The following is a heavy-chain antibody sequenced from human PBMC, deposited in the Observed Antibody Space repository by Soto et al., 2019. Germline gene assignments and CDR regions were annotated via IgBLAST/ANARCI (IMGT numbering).Heavy chain of an antibody. CDR1: GGSISSYY. CDR2: IYYSGST. V-gene: IGHV4-59*01. D-gene: IGHD3-3*01. J-gene: IGHJ4*02. Sequence: SETLSLTCTVSGGSISSYYWSWIRQPPGKGLEWIGYIYYSGSTNYNPSLKSRVTISVDTSKNQFSLKLSSVTAADTAVYYCAGAAPASYYDFWSGPGYYFDYWGQGTLVTVSS. CDR3: AGAAPASYYDFWSGPGYYFDY.